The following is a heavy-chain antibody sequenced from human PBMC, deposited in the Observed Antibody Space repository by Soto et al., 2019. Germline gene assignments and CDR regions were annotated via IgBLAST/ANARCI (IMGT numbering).Heavy chain of an antibody. Sequence: SETLSLTCTVSGGSISSGGHYWGWIRQPPGKGLEWIGNIYYRGNTYYNPSLRSRVTISVDTSKNQFSLKVTSLTAADTAVYYCARHRDTSSRYLLPDDWGQGILVTVSS. J-gene: IGHJ4*02. CDR1: GGSISSGGHY. CDR2: IYYRGNT. V-gene: IGHV4-39*01. CDR3: ARHRDTSSRYLLPDD. D-gene: IGHD6-13*01.